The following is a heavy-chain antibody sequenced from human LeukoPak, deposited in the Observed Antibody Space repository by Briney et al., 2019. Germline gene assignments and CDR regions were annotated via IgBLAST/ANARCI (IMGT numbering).Heavy chain of an antibody. D-gene: IGHD3-16*02. J-gene: IGHJ4*02. V-gene: IGHV3-74*01. CDR2: INSDGSST. CDR1: GFTFSNYW. CDR3: VRDLSYRFDF. Sequence: GGSLKLPCAASGFTFSNYWVHWVRQAPGKGLVWVSRINSDGSSTTYADSVKGRFTVSRDNAKNTLFLQMNSPRAEDTAVYYCVRDLSYRFDFWGQGTLVTVSS.